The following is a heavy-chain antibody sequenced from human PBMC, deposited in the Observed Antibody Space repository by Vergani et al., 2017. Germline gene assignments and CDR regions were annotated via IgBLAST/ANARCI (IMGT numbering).Heavy chain of an antibody. CDR1: GFTFSSYA. Sequence: EVQLLESGGGLVQPGGSLRLSCAASGFTFSSYAMSWVRQAPGKGLEWVSAISGSGGSTYYADAVKGRFTISRDNSKNTLYLQMNSLRAEDTAVYYCAKNPINHYYDSSGDSPYFDYWGQGTLVTVSS. D-gene: IGHD3-22*01. CDR3: AKNPINHYYDSSGDSPYFDY. V-gene: IGHV3-23*01. CDR2: ISGSGGST. J-gene: IGHJ4*02.